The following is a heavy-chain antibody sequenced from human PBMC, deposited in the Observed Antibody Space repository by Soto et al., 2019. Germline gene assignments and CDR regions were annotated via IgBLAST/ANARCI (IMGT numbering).Heavy chain of an antibody. CDR1: GDSISSRGYY. V-gene: IGHV4-31*03. CDR3: ARVVSRRPSDWFDP. Sequence: SETLSLTCTVSGDSISSRGYYWSWIRQHPGKGLEWIGYIYYVGSAFSNPALRSRVAISVDTSKSQFSLKLSSVTAADTAVYYCARVVSRRPSDWFDPWGQGTLVTVSS. D-gene: IGHD1-26*01. J-gene: IGHJ5*02. CDR2: IYYVGSA.